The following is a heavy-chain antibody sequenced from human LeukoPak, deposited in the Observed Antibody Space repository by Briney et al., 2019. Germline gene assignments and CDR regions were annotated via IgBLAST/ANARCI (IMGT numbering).Heavy chain of an antibody. J-gene: IGHJ4*02. V-gene: IGHV4-30-2*01. D-gene: IGHD2-2*01. CDR3: ARLGVVVPAATFDY. CDR2: SHHSVGT. Sequence: SETLSLTCTVSGGSISSGSYYWSWIRQPPGKGLEWIGYSHHSVGTYYNPSLKSRVTISVDTSKNQFSLKLSSVTAADTAVYYCARLGVVVPAATFDYWGQGTLVTVSS. CDR1: GGSISSGSYY.